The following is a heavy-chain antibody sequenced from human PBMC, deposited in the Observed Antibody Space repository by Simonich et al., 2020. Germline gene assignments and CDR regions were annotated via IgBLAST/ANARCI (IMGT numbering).Heavy chain of an antibody. CDR3: AGGVYCSSTSCSTYYYYGMDV. J-gene: IGHJ6*02. CDR1: GFTFSSYS. D-gene: IGHD2-2*01. Sequence: EVQLVESGGGLVKPGGSLRLSCAASGFTFSSYSMNWVRQAPGKGLEWVSSISSSSSSIYNADSGKGRFTNSRDKAKNSLCLQMNSRRAEDTAVYYCAGGVYCSSTSCSTYYYYGMDVWGQGTTVTVSS. V-gene: IGHV3-21*01. CDR2: ISSSSSSI.